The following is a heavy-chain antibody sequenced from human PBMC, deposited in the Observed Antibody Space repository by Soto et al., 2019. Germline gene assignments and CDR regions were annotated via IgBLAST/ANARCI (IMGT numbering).Heavy chain of an antibody. CDR2: VSAYNGVT. CDR1: GYTFTAYG. D-gene: IGHD1-26*01. CDR3: XRGIALGDYYYMDV. Sequence: QVHLVQSGAEVKEPGDSVKVSCKASGYTFTAYGINWVRQAPGQGLEWMGWVSAYNGVTNYAQKLHGRVAMTTDTXXXXXXXXXXXXXXXXXXXXXXXRGIALGDYYYMDVWGIGTTVTVSS. V-gene: IGHV1-18*01. J-gene: IGHJ6*03.